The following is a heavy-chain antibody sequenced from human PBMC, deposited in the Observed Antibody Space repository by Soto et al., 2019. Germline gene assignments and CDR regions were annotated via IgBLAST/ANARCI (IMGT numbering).Heavy chain of an antibody. CDR3: AREVYGHCRGGSCYSRAFDI. D-gene: IGHD2-15*01. J-gene: IGHJ3*02. CDR2: IYYSGST. V-gene: IGHV4-31*03. CDR1: GGSISSGGYY. Sequence: QVQLQESGPGLVKPSQTLSLTCTVSGGSISSGGYYWSWNRQHPGKGLEWIGYIYYSGSTYYNPSLKSRVTISQDTSKNQFSLNLRSVTAADTAVYYCAREVYGHCRGGSCYSRAFDIWGQGTMVTVSS.